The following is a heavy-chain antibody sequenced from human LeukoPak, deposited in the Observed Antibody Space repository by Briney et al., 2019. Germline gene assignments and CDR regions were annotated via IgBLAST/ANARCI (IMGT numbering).Heavy chain of an antibody. CDR3: AKVDILTGYFDY. D-gene: IGHD3-9*01. V-gene: IGHV3-23*01. CDR2: ISGSGGST. CDR1: GFTFSSYA. Sequence: GGSLRLSCAASGFTFSSYAMSWVRQAPGKGLEWVSAISGSGGSTYYADSVKGRFTISRDNSKNTLYLQMSSLRAEDTAVYYCAKVDILTGYFDYWGQGTLVTVSS. J-gene: IGHJ4*02.